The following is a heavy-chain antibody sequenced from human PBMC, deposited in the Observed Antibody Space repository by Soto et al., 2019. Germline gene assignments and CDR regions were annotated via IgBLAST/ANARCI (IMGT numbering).Heavy chain of an antibody. CDR1: GDSISSFY. V-gene: IGHV4-4*07. J-gene: IGHJ5*02. CDR2: VYTSGST. CDR3: VRDQSDYGGGNWFDP. D-gene: IGHD4-17*01. Sequence: SETLSLTCTVSGDSISSFYWSWIRQPAGKGLEWIGRVYTSGSTDYNPSLKSRVTMSVDTSKNQLSLKLRSVTAADTAAYYCVRDQSDYGGGNWFDPWGPGTLVTVSS.